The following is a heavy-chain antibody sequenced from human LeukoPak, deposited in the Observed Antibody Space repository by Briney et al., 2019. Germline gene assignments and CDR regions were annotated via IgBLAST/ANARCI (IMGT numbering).Heavy chain of an antibody. D-gene: IGHD2-15*01. V-gene: IGHV3-23*01. Sequence: GGSLRLSCAASGFTFNTYTMNWVRQAPGKGLEWVSAISNNGGYTYYADSVQGRFTISRDNSKSTLCLQMNSLRAEDTAVYYCAKQLGYCSDGSCYFPYWGQGTLVTVSS. CDR1: GFTFNTYT. J-gene: IGHJ4*02. CDR2: ISNNGGYT. CDR3: AKQLGYCSDGSCYFPY.